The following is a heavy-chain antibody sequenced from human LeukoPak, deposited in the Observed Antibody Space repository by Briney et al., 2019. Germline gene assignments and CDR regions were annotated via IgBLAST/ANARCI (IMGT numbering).Heavy chain of an antibody. CDR1: GFTFDDYG. CDR2: ISGSSSYI. J-gene: IGHJ4*02. D-gene: IGHD6-19*01. CDR3: ARDRIAVAATETSFDY. V-gene: IGHV3-21*01. Sequence: PGGSLRLSCAASGFTFDDYGMSWVRQAPGKGLEWVSSISGSSSYIYYADSVKGRFTISRGNAKNSLYLQMSSLRAEDTAMYYCARDRIAVAATETSFDYWGQGTLVTVSS.